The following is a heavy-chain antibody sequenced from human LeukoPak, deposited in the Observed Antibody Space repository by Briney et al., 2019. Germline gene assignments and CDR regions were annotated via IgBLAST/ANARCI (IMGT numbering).Heavy chain of an antibody. J-gene: IGHJ6*03. CDR1: GCTFTSYY. V-gene: IGHV1-46*01. Sequence: ASVKVSCKASGCTFTSYYMHWVRQAPGQGLEWMGIINPSGGSTSYAQKFQGRVTMTRDTSTSTVYMELSSLRSEDTAVYYCAGSCSGGSCYSSYYYYYMDVWGKGTTVTVSS. CDR2: INPSGGST. D-gene: IGHD2-15*01. CDR3: AGSCSGGSCYSSYYYYYMDV.